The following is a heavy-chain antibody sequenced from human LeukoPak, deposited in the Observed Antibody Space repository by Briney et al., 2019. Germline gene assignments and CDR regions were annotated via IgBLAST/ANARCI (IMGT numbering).Heavy chain of an antibody. CDR3: ARAMSTFGGVRNYFDS. D-gene: IGHD3-16*01. Sequence: GGSLRLSCAASGFTSSGHNVNWVRQAPGKGLEGISFVSISGGTIYYADSVKGRFRISRDNAKSSLDLEMSSLRAEDTAVYYCARAMSTFGGVRNYFDSWGQGSLVTVSS. J-gene: IGHJ4*02. CDR2: VSISGGTI. CDR1: GFTSSGHN. V-gene: IGHV3-48*04.